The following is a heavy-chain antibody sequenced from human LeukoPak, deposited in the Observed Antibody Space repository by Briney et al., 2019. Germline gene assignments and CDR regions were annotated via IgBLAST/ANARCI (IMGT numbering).Heavy chain of an antibody. Sequence: ASVKVSCKASGYTFTSYDINWVRQATGQGLEWMGWMNPNSGNTGYAQKFQGRVTITRNTSISTAYMELSSLRSEDTAVYYCARGIVVPRAHMSPRFGPWGQGTLVTVSS. CDR1: GYTFTSYD. CDR3: ARGIVVPRAHMSPRFGP. CDR2: MNPNSGNT. J-gene: IGHJ5*02. V-gene: IGHV1-8*03. D-gene: IGHD2-2*01.